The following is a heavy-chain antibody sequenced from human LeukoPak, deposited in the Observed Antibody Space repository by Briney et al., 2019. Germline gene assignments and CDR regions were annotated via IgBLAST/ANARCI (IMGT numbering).Heavy chain of an antibody. Sequence: SETLSLTCTVSGVSIRSYYWTWIRQPPGKGLEWIGYIFYSGNINYSPSLKSRVTISVDTSHNQRSLKLTSVTAADTAVYYCARAASSWSFDYWGQGTLVTVSS. D-gene: IGHD6-13*01. J-gene: IGHJ4*02. CDR2: IFYSGNI. V-gene: IGHV4-59*01. CDR1: GVSIRSYY. CDR3: ARAASSWSFDY.